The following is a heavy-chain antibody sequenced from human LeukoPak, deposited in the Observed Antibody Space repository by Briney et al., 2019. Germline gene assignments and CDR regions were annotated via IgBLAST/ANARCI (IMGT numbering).Heavy chain of an antibody. J-gene: IGHJ4*02. CDR2: IRGSGGST. CDR1: GFTFTTYS. D-gene: IGHD3-22*01. CDR3: VSYYYDGSGSYVHY. V-gene: IGHV3-23*01. Sequence: PGGSLRLSCAASGFTFTTYSMSWVRQAPGKGLESVSAIRGSGGSTYYADSVKGRFTISIDDSKSTLYLQMNSLRAEDTAVYHCVSYYYDGSGSYVHYWGQGTLVTVSS.